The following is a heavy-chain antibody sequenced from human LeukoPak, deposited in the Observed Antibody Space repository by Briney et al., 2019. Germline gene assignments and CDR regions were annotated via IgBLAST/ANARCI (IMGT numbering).Heavy chain of an antibody. D-gene: IGHD4-23*01. CDR3: ARAVERDAFDI. CDR1: GFTFSSYE. Sequence: GGSLRLSCAASGFTFSSYEMNWVRQAPGKGLEWVSYISSSGSTIYYADSVKGRFTISRDNAKNSLYLQMNSLRAEDTAVYHCARAVERDAFDIWGQGTMVTVSS. J-gene: IGHJ3*02. CDR2: ISSSGSTI. V-gene: IGHV3-48*03.